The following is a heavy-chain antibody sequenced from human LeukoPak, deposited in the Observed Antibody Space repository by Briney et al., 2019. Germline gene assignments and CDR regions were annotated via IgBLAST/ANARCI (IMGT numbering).Heavy chain of an antibody. CDR3: AKGWSGYFRSPFDL. D-gene: IGHD3-3*01. V-gene: IGHV1-69*05. CDR1: GGTFSSYA. Sequence: SVKVSCKASGGTFSSYAISWVRQPPGQGLEWMGGIIPIFGTANYAQKFQGRVTITTDESTSTAYMELSSLRSEDTAVYYCAKGWSGYFRSPFDLWGQGTMVTVSS. J-gene: IGHJ3*01. CDR2: IIPIFGTA.